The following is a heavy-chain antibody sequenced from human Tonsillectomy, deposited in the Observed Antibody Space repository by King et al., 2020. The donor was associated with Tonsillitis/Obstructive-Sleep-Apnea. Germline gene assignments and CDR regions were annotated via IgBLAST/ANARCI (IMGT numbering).Heavy chain of an antibody. CDR3: AGVTSGWYGFDY. CDR1: GSRFRRYW. J-gene: IGHJ4*02. D-gene: IGHD6-19*01. V-gene: IGHV5-51*01. CDR2: IYPGASDT. Sequence: VPLVASGAAVTPPGESLPLSCTGSGSRFRRYWIGWVRQLHGTGLEWLGLIYPGASDTSYRPAFQGQVRITAEESISTAYLQWNSLKASDPAMYYCAGVTSGWYGFDYWGQGTLVTVSS.